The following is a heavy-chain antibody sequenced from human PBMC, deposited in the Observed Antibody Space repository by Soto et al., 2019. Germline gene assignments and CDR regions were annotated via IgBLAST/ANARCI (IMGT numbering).Heavy chain of an antibody. CDR3: ARDNSGYGRYFDY. CDR2: IWDDGSNK. D-gene: IGHD5-12*01. J-gene: IGHJ4*02. CDR1: GFTFSSYG. V-gene: IGHV3-33*01. Sequence: QVQLVESGGGVVQPGRSLRLSCAASGFTFSSYGMHWVRQAPGKGLEWVAVIWDDGSNKYYADSVKGRFTISRDNSKNTLYLQMNSLRAEDTAVYYCARDNSGYGRYFDYWGQGTLVTVSS.